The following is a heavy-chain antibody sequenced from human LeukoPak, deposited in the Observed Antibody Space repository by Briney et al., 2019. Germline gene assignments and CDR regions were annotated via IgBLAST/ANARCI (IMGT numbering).Heavy chain of an antibody. CDR3: ASLRYFDWLFDY. CDR2: IYSGGST. V-gene: IGHV3-66*01. J-gene: IGHJ4*02. CDR1: GFTVSSNY. Sequence: PGGSLRLSCAASGFTVSSNYMSWVRQAPGKGLEWVSVIYSGGSTYYADSVKGRLTISRDNTKNTLYLQMNSLRAEDTAVYYCASLRYFDWLFDYWGQGTLVTVSS. D-gene: IGHD3-9*01.